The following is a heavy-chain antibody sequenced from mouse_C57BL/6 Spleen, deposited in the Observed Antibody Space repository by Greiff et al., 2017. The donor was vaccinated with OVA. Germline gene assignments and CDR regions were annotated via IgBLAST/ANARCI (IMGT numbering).Heavy chain of an antibody. CDR3: ARGYYGYDGYFDV. J-gene: IGHJ1*03. D-gene: IGHD2-2*01. Sequence: VKLMESDAELVKPGASVKISCKVSGYTFTDHTIHWMKQRPEQGLEWIGYIYPRDGSTKYNEKFKGKATLTADKSSSTAYMQLNSLTSEDSAVYFCARGYYGYDGYFDVWGTGTTVTVSS. V-gene: IGHV1-78*01. CDR2: IYPRDGST. CDR1: GYTFTDHT.